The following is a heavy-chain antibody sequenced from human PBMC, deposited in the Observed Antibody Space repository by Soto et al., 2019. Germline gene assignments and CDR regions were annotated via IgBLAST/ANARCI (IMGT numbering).Heavy chain of an antibody. CDR3: ARGDYSFDY. V-gene: IGHV1-3*01. J-gene: IGHJ4*02. CDR1: GYTFTSYA. Sequence: QVQLVQSGAEVKKPGASVKVSCKASGYTFTSYAMHWVRQAPGQRLEWMGWINAGNGNTKYSQKCQGRVTITRDTSASTAYMELSSLRSEDTAVYYCARGDYSFDYWGQGTLVTVSS. CDR2: INAGNGNT. D-gene: IGHD2-15*01.